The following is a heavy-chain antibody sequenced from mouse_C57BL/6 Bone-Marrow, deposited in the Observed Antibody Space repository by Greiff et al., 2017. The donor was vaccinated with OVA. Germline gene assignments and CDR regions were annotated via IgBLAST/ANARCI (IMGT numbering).Heavy chain of an antibody. Sequence: EVQRVESGGGLVQPKGSLKLSCAASGFTFNTYAMHWVRQAPGKGLEWVARIRSKSSNYATYYADSVKDRFTISRDDSQSMLYLQMNNLKTEDTAMYYCVREHYYGSSPAPGNFDVWGTGTTVTVSS. V-gene: IGHV10-3*01. CDR3: VREHYYGSSPAPGNFDV. J-gene: IGHJ1*03. CDR2: IRSKSSNYAT. D-gene: IGHD1-1*01. CDR1: GFTFNTYA.